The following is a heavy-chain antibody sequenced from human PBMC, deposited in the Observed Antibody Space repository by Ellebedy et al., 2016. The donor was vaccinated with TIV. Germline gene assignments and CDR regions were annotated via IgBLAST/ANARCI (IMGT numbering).Heavy chain of an antibody. CDR2: IRSSINSI. J-gene: IGHJ4*02. V-gene: IGHV3-21*05. CDR3: ARVREWFGEPRNFDY. D-gene: IGHD3-10*01. CDR1: GFTFNTYS. Sequence: GESLKISXAASGFTFNTYSMNWVRQAPGKGLEWVAFIRSSINSISYADSVKGRFAIFRDSAKNSLYLQMHSLRADDTAVYYCARVREWFGEPRNFDYWGQGTLVTVSS.